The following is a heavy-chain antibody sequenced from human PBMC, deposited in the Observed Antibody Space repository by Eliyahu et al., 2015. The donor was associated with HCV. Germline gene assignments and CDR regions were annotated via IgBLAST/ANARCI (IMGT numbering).Heavy chain of an antibody. V-gene: IGHV3-23*01. D-gene: IGHD3-9*01. CDR2: ISGSGGST. J-gene: IGHJ4*02. CDR1: GFTFSSYA. Sequence: EVQLLESGGGLVQPGGSLRLSCAASGFTFSSYAMSWVRQAPGKGLEWVSAISGSGGSTYYADSVKGRFTISRDNSKNTLYLQMNSLRAEDTAVYYCASRKGPLTHPFYWGQGTLVTVSS. CDR3: ASRKGPLTHPFY.